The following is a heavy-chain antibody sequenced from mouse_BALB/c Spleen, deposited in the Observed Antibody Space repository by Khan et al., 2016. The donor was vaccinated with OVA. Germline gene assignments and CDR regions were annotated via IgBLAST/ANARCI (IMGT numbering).Heavy chain of an antibody. CDR1: GYTFTDYA. Sequence: QVQLKQSGAELVRPGVSVKISCKGSGYTFTDYAMHWVKQSHAKSLEWIGVISTHYGDASYNQKFKGKATMTVDKSSSTAYMELARLTSEDSAIYCCARGGGEYRFAYWGQGTLVTVAA. V-gene: IGHV1S137*01. CDR2: ISTHYGDA. D-gene: IGHD1-1*02. CDR3: ARGGGEYRFAY. J-gene: IGHJ3*01.